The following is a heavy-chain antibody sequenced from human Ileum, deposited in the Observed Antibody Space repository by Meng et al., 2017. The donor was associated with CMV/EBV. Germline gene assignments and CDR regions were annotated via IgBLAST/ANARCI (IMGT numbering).Heavy chain of an antibody. Sequence: QITLKESGPTLVKPTETLTLTCTFSVFSLTTIGVAVGWIRQPPGKALEWLALIYWDDDERYSPSLKSRLSITKDTSKNQVVLTMTNMDPVDTATYFCAHRAYIPGAGTPHTNLFDPWGQGTLVTVSS. CDR3: AHRAYIPGAGTPHTNLFDP. CDR2: IYWDDDE. J-gene: IGHJ5*02. CDR1: VFSLTTIGVA. D-gene: IGHD6-13*01. V-gene: IGHV2-5*02.